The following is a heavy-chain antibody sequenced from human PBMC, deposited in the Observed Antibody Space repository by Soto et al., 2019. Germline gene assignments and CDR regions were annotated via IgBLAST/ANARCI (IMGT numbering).Heavy chain of an antibody. Sequence: QVQLQESGPGLVKPSESLSLTCTVSGGSISSYYWSWIRQPPGKGLEWIGYIYYSGSTNYNPSLKGRVTISEDTSTNQSSLKLSSVTAADTAVYHCAKVSSSGWYHWGQGTLVTVSS. CDR2: IYYSGST. CDR3: AKVSSSGWYH. J-gene: IGHJ5*02. CDR1: GGSISSYY. D-gene: IGHD6-19*01. V-gene: IGHV4-59*01.